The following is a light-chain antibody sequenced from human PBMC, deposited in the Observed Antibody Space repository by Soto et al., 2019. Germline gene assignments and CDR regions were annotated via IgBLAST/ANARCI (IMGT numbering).Light chain of an antibody. CDR2: EVS. Sequence: QSALTQPPSASGSPGQSVTLSCTGTSSDVGANDYVSWYQQHPGKAPKIMIYEVSKRPSGVPDRFSGSKSGNTASLTVSGLQAEDEADYYCSTYVGSKIIFGGGTQLTVL. CDR3: STYVGSKII. J-gene: IGLJ2*01. V-gene: IGLV2-8*01. CDR1: SSDVGANDY.